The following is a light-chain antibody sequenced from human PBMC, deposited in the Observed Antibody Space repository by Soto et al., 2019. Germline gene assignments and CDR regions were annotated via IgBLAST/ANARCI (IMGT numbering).Light chain of an antibody. J-gene: IGKJ4*01. CDR2: DES. V-gene: IGKV3-11*01. CDR1: PIVCSY. Sequence: EIVLTRSPATLSLSPGERPTLSGRPSPIVCSYLAWYQHKPGQAPWLLIYDESNRATGIPARFSGSGSGTDLTLTISSLEPEDFAVYYCQRRSSWPPELTFGGGTKVEIK. CDR3: QRRSSWPPELT.